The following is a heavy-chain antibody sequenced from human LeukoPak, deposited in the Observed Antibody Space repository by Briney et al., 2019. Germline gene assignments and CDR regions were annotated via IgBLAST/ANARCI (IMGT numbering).Heavy chain of an antibody. V-gene: IGHV3-30*04. J-gene: IGHJ4*02. CDR1: GFTFSNYA. D-gene: IGHD3-22*01. CDR2: ISYDGANK. CDR3: ARGRSYYDSSGYYIDY. Sequence: GGSLRLSCAASGFTFSNYAIHWVRQAPGKGLEWVAVISYDGANKYYADSVKGRFTISRDNSKNTLSLQMDSLRAEDTAVYYCARGRSYYDSSGYYIDYWGQGTLVTVSS.